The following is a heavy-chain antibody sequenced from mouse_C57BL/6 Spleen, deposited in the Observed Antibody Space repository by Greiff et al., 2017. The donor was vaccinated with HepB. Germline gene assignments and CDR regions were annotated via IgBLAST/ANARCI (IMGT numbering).Heavy chain of an antibody. CDR2: IRSKSNNYAT. CDR1: GFSFKTYA. J-gene: IGHJ4*01. Sequence: DVMLVESGGGLVQPKGSLKFSCAASGFSFKTYAMNWVRQAPGKGLEWVARIRSKSNNYATYYADTVKDRFTTSRDDSESILYLQMNNLKTEDTAMYYCVRRGDYWGQGTSVTVSS. V-gene: IGHV10-1*01. CDR3: VRRGDY.